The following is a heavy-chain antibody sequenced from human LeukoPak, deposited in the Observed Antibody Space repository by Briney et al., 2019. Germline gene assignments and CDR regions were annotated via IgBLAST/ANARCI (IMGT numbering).Heavy chain of an antibody. V-gene: IGHV1-69*05. CDR1: VGTFSSYA. D-gene: IGHD3-22*01. J-gene: IGHJ4*02. CDR3: ARGRSYYDSSGYYYDY. Sequence: SVRVSCKASVGTFSSYAISWVRQAPAQGLEWMGGIIPIFGTANYAQKFQGRVTITTDESTSTAYMELSSLRSEDTSVYYCARGRSYYDSSGYYYDYWGQGTLVTVSS. CDR2: IIPIFGTA.